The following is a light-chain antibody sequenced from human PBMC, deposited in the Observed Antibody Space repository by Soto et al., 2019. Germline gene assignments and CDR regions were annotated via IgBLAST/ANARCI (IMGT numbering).Light chain of an antibody. J-gene: IGLJ1*01. Sequence: QSVLTQPPSVSAAPGQKVTVSCSGSNSYIGNNYVSWYQQLPGTAPKVLIYENNKRPSGIPDRFSGSKSGTSATLGITGLQTGDEADYYCGTWDSSLSAGVLGTGTKVTVL. CDR2: ENN. V-gene: IGLV1-51*02. CDR3: GTWDSSLSAGV. CDR1: NSYIGNNY.